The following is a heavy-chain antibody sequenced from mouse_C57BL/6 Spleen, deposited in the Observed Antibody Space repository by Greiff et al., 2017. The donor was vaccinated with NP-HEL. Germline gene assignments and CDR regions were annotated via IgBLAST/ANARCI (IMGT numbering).Heavy chain of an antibody. J-gene: IGHJ3*01. Sequence: VKLQQPGAELVKPGASVKLSCKASGYTFTSYWMHWVKQRPGQGLEWIGMIHPNSGSTNYNEKFKSKATLTVDKSSSTAYMQLSSLTSEDSAVYYCADYDYDGFAYWGQGTLVTVSA. CDR1: GYTFTSYW. CDR3: ADYDYDGFAY. D-gene: IGHD2-4*01. V-gene: IGHV1-64*01. CDR2: IHPNSGST.